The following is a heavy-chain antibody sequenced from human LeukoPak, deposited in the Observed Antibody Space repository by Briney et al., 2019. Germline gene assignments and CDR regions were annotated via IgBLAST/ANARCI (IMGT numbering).Heavy chain of an antibody. CDR3: ARSRDGYNFAFDY. J-gene: IGHJ4*02. D-gene: IGHD5-24*01. V-gene: IGHV3-49*04. CDR2: MRSGETP. Sequence: PGGSLSLSCTTSGFTFGDYALSWVRQAPGKGLEWVGFMRSGETPQYAASVSGRFIISIDDSNRVAHLQMSSLKTEDTALYYCARSRDGYNFAFDYWGRGTLVTVSS. CDR1: GFTFGDYA.